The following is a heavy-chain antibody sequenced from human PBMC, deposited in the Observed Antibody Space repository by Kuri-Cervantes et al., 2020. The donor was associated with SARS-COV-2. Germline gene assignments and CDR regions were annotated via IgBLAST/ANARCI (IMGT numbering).Heavy chain of an antibody. Sequence: ASVKVSCKASGYTFTSYGINWVRQATGQGLEWMGWMNPNSGNTGYAQKFQGRVTMTRNTFISTAYMELSSLRSEDTAVYYCARAPRIGQQLVRRYYFDYWGQGTLVTVSS. CDR1: GYTFTSYG. V-gene: IGHV1-8*02. CDR2: MNPNSGNT. CDR3: ARAPRIGQQLVRRYYFDY. D-gene: IGHD6-13*01. J-gene: IGHJ4*02.